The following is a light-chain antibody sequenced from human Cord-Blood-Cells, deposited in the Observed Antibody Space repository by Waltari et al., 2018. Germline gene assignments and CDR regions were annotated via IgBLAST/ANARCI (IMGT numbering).Light chain of an antibody. CDR1: SSDVGSYNL. Sequence: QSALTQPASVSGSPGQSITISCTGTSSDVGSYNLVSWYQQHPGKAPKLRIYEGSKRPAGVSNRFSCSKSGNTASLTISGLQAEDEADYYCCSYAGSNTFVVFGGGTKLTVL. CDR2: EGS. CDR3: CSYAGSNTFVV. V-gene: IGLV2-23*03. J-gene: IGLJ2*01.